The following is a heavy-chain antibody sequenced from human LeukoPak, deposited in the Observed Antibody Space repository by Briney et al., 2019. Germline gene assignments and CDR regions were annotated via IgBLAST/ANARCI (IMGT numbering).Heavy chain of an antibody. Sequence: SETLSLTCAVYGGSFSGYYWSWIRQPPGKGLEWIGEINHSGSTNYNPSLKSRVTISVDTSKNQFSLKLSSVTAADTAVYYCAREKIGYYNGSGRGWFDPWGQGTLVTVSS. D-gene: IGHD3-22*01. V-gene: IGHV4-34*01. J-gene: IGHJ5*02. CDR1: GGSFSGYY. CDR3: AREKIGYYNGSGRGWFDP. CDR2: INHSGST.